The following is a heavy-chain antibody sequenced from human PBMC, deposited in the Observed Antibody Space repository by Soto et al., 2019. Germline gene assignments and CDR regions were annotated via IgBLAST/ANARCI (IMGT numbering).Heavy chain of an antibody. CDR2: IATYNSNK. Sequence: HLVQSGPEVKKPGASVTVSCKTSGDTFTNFGLSWVRQAPGQGLERMGWIATYNSNKNYAQKFQGRLNLTTDTPTSTGYMELKGLEYDDTAVYYCARVLRGVVNWFDPWGQGTLVTVSS. CDR1: GDTFTNFG. V-gene: IGHV1-18*01. J-gene: IGHJ5*02. CDR3: ARVLRGVVNWFDP. D-gene: IGHD3-10*01.